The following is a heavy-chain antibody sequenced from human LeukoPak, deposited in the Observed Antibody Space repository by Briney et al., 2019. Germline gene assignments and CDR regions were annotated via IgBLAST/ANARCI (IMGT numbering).Heavy chain of an antibody. Sequence: SVKVSCKASGGTFSSYAISWVRQAPGQGLEWMGGIIPIFGTANYAQKFQGRVTITTDESTSTAYMELSSLRSEDTAVYYCARGEIQLWLRDGNYYYKDVWGKGTTVNVSS. J-gene: IGHJ6*03. CDR3: ARGEIQLWLRDGNYYYKDV. D-gene: IGHD5-18*01. CDR1: GGTFSSYA. CDR2: IIPIFGTA. V-gene: IGHV1-69*05.